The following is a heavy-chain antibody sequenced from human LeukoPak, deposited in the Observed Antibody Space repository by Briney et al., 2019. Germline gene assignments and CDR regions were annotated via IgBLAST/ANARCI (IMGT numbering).Heavy chain of an antibody. Sequence: RSETLSLTCTVSGGSISSGGYYWSWIHQHPGTGLEWIGYIYYSGSTYYNPSLKSRVTISVDTSKNQFSLKLSSVTAADTAVYYCARVGSGYYSDYWGQGTLVTVSS. J-gene: IGHJ4*02. CDR1: GGSISSGGYY. V-gene: IGHV4-31*03. CDR2: IYYSGST. CDR3: ARVGSGYYSDY. D-gene: IGHD3-3*01.